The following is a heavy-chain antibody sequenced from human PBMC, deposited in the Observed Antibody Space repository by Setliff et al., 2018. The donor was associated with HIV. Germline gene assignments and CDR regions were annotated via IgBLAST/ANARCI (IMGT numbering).Heavy chain of an antibody. V-gene: IGHV1-3*01. CDR1: GFTFSNYA. D-gene: IGHD4-17*01. J-gene: IGHJ4*02. CDR3: ARSPGDYLFDY. CDR2: INAGNGNT. Sequence: ASVKVSCKPSGFTFSNYAIHWVRQAPGQRLEWMGWINAGNGNTKYSQKFQGRVTITRDASASTAYMELSSLRSEETAVYYCARSPGDYLFDYWSQGTLVTVSS.